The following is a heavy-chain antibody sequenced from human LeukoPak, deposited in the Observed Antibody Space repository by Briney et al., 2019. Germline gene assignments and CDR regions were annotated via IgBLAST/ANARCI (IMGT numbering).Heavy chain of an antibody. J-gene: IGHJ2*01. Sequence: PGGSLRLSCAASGFTFSSYGMHWVRQAPGKGLEWVAVISYDGSNKYYADSVKGRFTISRDNSKNTLYLQMNSLRAEDTAVYYCAKDLGGYSTWGYFDLWGRGTLVTVSS. CDR1: GFTFSSYG. V-gene: IGHV3-30*18. CDR3: AKDLGGYSTWGYFDL. D-gene: IGHD5-18*01. CDR2: ISYDGSNK.